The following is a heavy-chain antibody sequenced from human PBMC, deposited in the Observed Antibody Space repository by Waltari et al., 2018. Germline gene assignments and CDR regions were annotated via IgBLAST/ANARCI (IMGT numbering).Heavy chain of an antibody. Sequence: QVQLQQWGAGLLKPSETLSLTCGVSGGSFSGYYWGWIRQPPGKGLEGIGEVDHGGSAKYHPALKSRVTMSVDTSSNQFSLKMISVTAADTAVYYCARGNGGYSDWGPGALVAVSS. D-gene: IGHD1-26*01. CDR2: VDHGGSA. J-gene: IGHJ4*02. CDR1: GGSFSGYY. CDR3: ARGNGGYSD. V-gene: IGHV4-34*02.